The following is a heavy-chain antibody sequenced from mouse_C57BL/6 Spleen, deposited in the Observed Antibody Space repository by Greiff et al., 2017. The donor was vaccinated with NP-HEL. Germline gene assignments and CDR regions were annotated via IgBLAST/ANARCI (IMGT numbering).Heavy chain of an antibody. CDR1: GYAFSSSW. CDR3: ARVGVARNAMDY. Sequence: VQLQQSGPELVKPGASVKISCKASGYAFSSSWMNWVKQRPGKGLEWIGRIYPGDGDTNYNGKFKGKATLTADKTSSTAYMQLSSLTSDDSSVYFCARVGVARNAMDYWGQGTSVTVSS. D-gene: IGHD1-1*02. J-gene: IGHJ4*01. V-gene: IGHV1-82*01. CDR2: IYPGDGDT.